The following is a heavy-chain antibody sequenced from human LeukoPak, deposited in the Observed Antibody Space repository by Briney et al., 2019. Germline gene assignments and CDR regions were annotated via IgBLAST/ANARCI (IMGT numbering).Heavy chain of an antibody. Sequence: ASVKVSCKASGYTFTSYYMHWVRQAPGQGLEWMGIINPSGGSTSYAQKFQGRVTMTRDTSTSTAYMELSSLRSEDTAVYYCARGLTRVVPAANPDFDPWGQGTLVTVSS. CDR2: INPSGGST. D-gene: IGHD2-2*01. CDR1: GYTFTSYY. V-gene: IGHV1-46*01. CDR3: ARGLTRVVPAANPDFDP. J-gene: IGHJ5*02.